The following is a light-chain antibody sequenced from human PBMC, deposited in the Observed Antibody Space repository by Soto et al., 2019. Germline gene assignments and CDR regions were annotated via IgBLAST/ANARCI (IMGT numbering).Light chain of an antibody. CDR2: SAS. CDR1: RDISTW. CDR3: QQADTFPWT. V-gene: IGKV1D-12*01. J-gene: IGKJ1*01. Sequence: IQMTQSPSSVSASVGDRVIITCQASRDISTWVAWYQQKPGKAPKLLIYSASALKRGVPSRFSGSGSGTDFAPTVSSLQPEDFATYYCQQADTFPWTFGQGTKVDIK.